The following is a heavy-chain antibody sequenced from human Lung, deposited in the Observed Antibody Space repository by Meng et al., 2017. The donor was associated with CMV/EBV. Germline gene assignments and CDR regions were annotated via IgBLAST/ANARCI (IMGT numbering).Heavy chain of an antibody. Sequence: SVXVSXXASGYSFTAYYIHWVRQAPGQGLEWMGWISPNSGGTNYAQRFQGRVTLTRDTSISTVYMELRRLTSDDTAVYFCARDFVVLPAATYFDYWGQVSXV. D-gene: IGHD2-2*01. V-gene: IGHV1-2*02. J-gene: IGHJ4*02. CDR1: GYSFTAYY. CDR2: ISPNSGGT. CDR3: ARDFVVLPAATYFDY.